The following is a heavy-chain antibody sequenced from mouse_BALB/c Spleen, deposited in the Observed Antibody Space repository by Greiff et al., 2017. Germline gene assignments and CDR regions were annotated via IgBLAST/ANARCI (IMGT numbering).Heavy chain of an antibody. D-gene: IGHD2-1*01. V-gene: IGHV5-12-2*01. Sequence: EVKLMESGGGLVQPGGSLKLSCAASGFTFSSYTMSWVRQTPEKRLEWVAYISNGGGSTYYPDTVKGRFTISRDNAKNTLYLQMSSLKSEDTAMYYCARAGNYPIFSMDYWGQGTSVTVSS. CDR3: ARAGNYPIFSMDY. CDR1: GFTFSSYT. J-gene: IGHJ4*01. CDR2: ISNGGGST.